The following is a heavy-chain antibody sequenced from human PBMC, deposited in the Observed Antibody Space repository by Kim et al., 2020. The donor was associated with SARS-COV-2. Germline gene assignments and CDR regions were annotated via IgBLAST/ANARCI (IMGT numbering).Heavy chain of an antibody. CDR1: SGSISSGGYY. J-gene: IGHJ4*02. CDR2: IYYSGST. V-gene: IGHV4-31*02. CDR3: ARGITIFAVHSDY. Sequence: SETLSLTCSVSSGSISSGGYYWSWIRQHPGQGLEWIGYIYYSGSTYYTPSLKSRVTISVDTSKNQFSLKLSSVTAADTAVYYCARGITIFAVHSDYWGQGTLVTVSS. D-gene: IGHD3-3*01.